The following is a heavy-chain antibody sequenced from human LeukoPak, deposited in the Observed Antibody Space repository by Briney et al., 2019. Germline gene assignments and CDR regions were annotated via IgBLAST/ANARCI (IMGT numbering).Heavy chain of an antibody. D-gene: IGHD6-19*01. Sequence: ASVKVSCKASGYTFTSYGISWVRQAPGQGLEWMGWISAYNGNTNYAQKLQGRVTMTTDTSTSTAYMELRSLRSDDTAVYYCARGYSSGWSERYYYYYYMDVWGKGTTVTVSS. CDR1: GYTFTSYG. CDR3: ARGYSSGWSERYYYYYYMDV. V-gene: IGHV1-18*01. J-gene: IGHJ6*03. CDR2: ISAYNGNT.